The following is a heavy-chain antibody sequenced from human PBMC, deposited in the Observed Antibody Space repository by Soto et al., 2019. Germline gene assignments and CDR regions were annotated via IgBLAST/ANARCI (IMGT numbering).Heavy chain of an antibody. Sequence: SVKVSCKASGGTFSSYAISWVRQAPGQGLEWMGGIIPIFGTANYAQKFQGRVTITADESTSTAYMELSSLRSEDTAVYYCARLYCGGDCSLRYYYYGMDVWGQGTTVTVSS. V-gene: IGHV1-69*13. D-gene: IGHD2-21*02. CDR3: ARLYCGGDCSLRYYYYGMDV. CDR2: IIPIFGTA. CDR1: GGTFSSYA. J-gene: IGHJ6*02.